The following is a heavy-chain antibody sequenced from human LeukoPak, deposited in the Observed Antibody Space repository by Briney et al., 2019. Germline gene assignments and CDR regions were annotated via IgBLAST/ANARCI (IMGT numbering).Heavy chain of an antibody. CDR2: IYYSGST. CDR3: ARGPRYCSTTNCYYGDAYFDY. J-gene: IGHJ4*02. Sequence: PSETLSLTCTVSGGSISSYYWSWIRQPPGRGLQWIGYIYYSGSTNYNPSLKSRVTISVDTSKNQFSLKLSSVTAADTAVYYCARGPRYCSTTNCYYGDAYFDYWGQGTLVTVSS. D-gene: IGHD2-2*01. V-gene: IGHV4-59*01. CDR1: GGSISSYY.